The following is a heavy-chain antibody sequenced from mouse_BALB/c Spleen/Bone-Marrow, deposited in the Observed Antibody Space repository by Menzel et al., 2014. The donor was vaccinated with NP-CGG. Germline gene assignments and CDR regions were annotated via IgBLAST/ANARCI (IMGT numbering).Heavy chain of an antibody. D-gene: IGHD1-1*01. CDR3: TRGSYGSSQYYFDY. CDR2: INPSNGGT. Sequence: VQLQESGAELVKPGASVKLSCKASGYTFTSFYMYWVKRRPGQGLEWIGGINPSNGGTNFNEKFESKATLTLDKSSSTAYMQLSSLTSEDSAVYYCTRGSYGSSQYYFDYWGQGTTLTVSS. CDR1: GYTFTSFY. V-gene: IGHV1S81*02. J-gene: IGHJ2*01.